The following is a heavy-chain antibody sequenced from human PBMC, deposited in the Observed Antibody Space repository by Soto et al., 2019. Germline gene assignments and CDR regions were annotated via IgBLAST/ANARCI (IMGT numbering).Heavy chain of an antibody. D-gene: IGHD4-17*01. J-gene: IGHJ4*02. CDR1: GGSISSYY. CDR3: ASHTLDNGDYIFDY. CDR2: IYYSGST. V-gene: IGHV4-59*08. Sequence: QVQLQESGPGLVKPSETLSLTCTVSGGSISSYYWSWIRQPPGKGLEWIGYIYYSGSTKYNSSLKSRVTISVDTSKNQFSLKLSSVTAADTAVYYCASHTLDNGDYIFDYWGQGTQVTVSS.